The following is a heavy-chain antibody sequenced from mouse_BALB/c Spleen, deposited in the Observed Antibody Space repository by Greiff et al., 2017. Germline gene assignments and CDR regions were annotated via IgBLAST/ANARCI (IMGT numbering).Heavy chain of an antibody. CDR2: ISDGGSYT. D-gene: IGHD4-1*01. J-gene: IGHJ3*01. CDR1: GFTFSDYY. CDR3: ARDWQTGTGFAY. V-gene: IGHV5-4*02. Sequence: EVKLVESGGGLVKPGGSLKLSCAASGFTFSDYYMYWVRQTPEKRLEWVATISDGGSYTYYPDSVKGRFTISRDNAKNNLYLQMSSLKSEDTAMYYGARDWQTGTGFAYWGQGTLVTVSA.